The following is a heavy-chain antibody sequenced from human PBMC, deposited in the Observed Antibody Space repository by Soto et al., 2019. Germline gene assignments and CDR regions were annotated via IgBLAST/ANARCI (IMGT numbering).Heavy chain of an antibody. CDR1: GGSISSYY. V-gene: IGHV4-59*08. J-gene: IGHJ4*02. CDR2: IYYSGST. Sequence: SETLSLTCTVSGGSISSYYWSWIRQPPGKGLEWIGYIYYSGSTNYNPSLKSRVTISVDTSKNQFSLKLSSVTAADTAVYYCARHPAGGRITMVRGVIPFFDYWGQGTLVTVSS. D-gene: IGHD3-10*01. CDR3: ARHPAGGRITMVRGVIPFFDY.